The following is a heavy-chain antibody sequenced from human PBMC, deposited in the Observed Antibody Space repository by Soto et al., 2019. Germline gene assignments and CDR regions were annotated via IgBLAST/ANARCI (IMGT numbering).Heavy chain of an antibody. Sequence: ASVKVSCKASGYTFTSYGISWVRQAPGQGLEWMGWISAYNGNTNYAQKLQGRVTMTTETSTSTAYMELRSLRSDDTAVCYCARMVWDYYDSSGYFVDYWGQGTLVTVSS. D-gene: IGHD3-22*01. J-gene: IGHJ4*02. V-gene: IGHV1-18*01. CDR1: GYTFTSYG. CDR3: ARMVWDYYDSSGYFVDY. CDR2: ISAYNGNT.